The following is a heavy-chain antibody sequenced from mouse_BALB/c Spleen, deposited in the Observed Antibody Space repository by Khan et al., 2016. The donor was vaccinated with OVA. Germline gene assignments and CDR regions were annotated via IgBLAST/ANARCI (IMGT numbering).Heavy chain of an antibody. Sequence: EVQLQESGPGLVKPSQSLSLTCTVTGYSITSDYAWDWIRQFPGNQLEWMGYISYGGSTSYNPSLKSRISITRDTSKNQFFLQLNSVTTEDTATYYCARKNYYGYAMDYWGQGTSVTVSS. CDR1: GYSITSDYA. D-gene: IGHD1-1*01. J-gene: IGHJ4*01. V-gene: IGHV3-2*02. CDR2: ISYGGST. CDR3: ARKNYYGYAMDY.